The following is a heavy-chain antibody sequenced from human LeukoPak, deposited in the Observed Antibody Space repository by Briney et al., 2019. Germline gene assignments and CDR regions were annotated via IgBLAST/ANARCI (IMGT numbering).Heavy chain of an antibody. CDR1: GCTFSDYA. V-gene: IGHV3-23*01. D-gene: IGHD5-12*01. CDR3: AKGDMPIVASALDY. Sequence: GGSLRLSCAASGCTFSDYAMNWVRQAPGKGLEWVSALSGSGGSTYYADSVQGRFTISRNNYENALYLQMSRLRAEDTAVYYCAKGDMPIVASALDYWGQGTLVTVSS. CDR2: LSGSGGST. J-gene: IGHJ4*02.